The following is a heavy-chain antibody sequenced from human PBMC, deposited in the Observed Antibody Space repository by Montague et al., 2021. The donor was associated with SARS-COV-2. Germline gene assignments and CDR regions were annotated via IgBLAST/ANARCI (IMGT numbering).Heavy chain of an antibody. Sequence: SETLSLTCAVYGGSFSGYYWSRIRQPPGKGLEWIGEINHSGSTNYNPSLKSRVTISMDTSKNQFPLKLSSVTAADTAVYYCAREVGRGYSGYEGEYWGQGTLVTVSS. CDR3: AREVGRGYSGYEGEY. V-gene: IGHV4-34*01. D-gene: IGHD5-12*01. J-gene: IGHJ4*02. CDR1: GGSFSGYY. CDR2: INHSGST.